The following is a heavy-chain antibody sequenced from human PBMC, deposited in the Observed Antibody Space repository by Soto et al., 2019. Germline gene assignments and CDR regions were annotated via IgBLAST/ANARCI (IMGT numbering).Heavy chain of an antibody. Sequence: SETLSLTCSVSGGSVNRNTYYWAWSRQSPGKGLEWIGSIYYSGITYYNWSLRSRVTMSVDTSNNQFSLKLSSVTAADTAVYYCENKGTYSYNWFDPWGQGTLVTVSS. CDR1: GGSVNRNTYY. CDR2: IYYSGIT. D-gene: IGHD3-16*01. J-gene: IGHJ5*02. CDR3: ENKGTYSYNWFDP. V-gene: IGHV4-39*01.